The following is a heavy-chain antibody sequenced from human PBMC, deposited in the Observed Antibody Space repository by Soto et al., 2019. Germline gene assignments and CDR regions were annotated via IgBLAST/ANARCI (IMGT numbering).Heavy chain of an antibody. Sequence: GGSLRLSCAASGFTFSSDGMNWVRQSPGKGLEWVSRIISGGSRVSYADSVKGRFTITRDNAKNTLYLEMHSLTADDTAVYYCARERTSKGGMDIWGQGTTVPVSS. CDR1: GFTFSSDG. CDR3: ARERTSKGGMDI. CDR2: IISGGSRV. J-gene: IGHJ6*02. V-gene: IGHV3-74*01.